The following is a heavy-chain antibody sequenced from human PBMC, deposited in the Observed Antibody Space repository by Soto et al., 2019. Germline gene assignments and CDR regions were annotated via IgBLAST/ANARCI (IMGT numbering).Heavy chain of an antibody. Sequence: QVQLVQSGAEVKKPGSSVKVSCKASGGTFSSYAISWVRQAPGQGLEWMGGIIPIFGTANYAQKFQGRVTITEDESTSTAYMELSSLRSEDTAVYYCARDPLAYCGGDCPEDYYYGMDVWGQGTTVTVSS. CDR1: GGTFSSYA. D-gene: IGHD2-21*02. V-gene: IGHV1-69*01. CDR3: ARDPLAYCGGDCPEDYYYGMDV. J-gene: IGHJ6*02. CDR2: IIPIFGTA.